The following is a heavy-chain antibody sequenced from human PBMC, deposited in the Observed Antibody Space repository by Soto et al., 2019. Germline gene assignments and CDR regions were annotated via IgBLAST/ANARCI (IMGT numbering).Heavy chain of an antibody. J-gene: IGHJ4*02. V-gene: IGHV3-11*05. Sequence: QVQLVESGGGLVKPGGSLRLSCAASGFTFSDYYMSWIRQAPGKGLEWVSYISSSSSYTNYADSVKGRFTISRDNAKNTLYLHMNSLRAEDTAVYYCARDHHRYSGYDYVDYWGQGTLVTVS. CDR3: ARDHHRYSGYDYVDY. D-gene: IGHD5-12*01. CDR2: ISSSSSYT. CDR1: GFTFSDYY.